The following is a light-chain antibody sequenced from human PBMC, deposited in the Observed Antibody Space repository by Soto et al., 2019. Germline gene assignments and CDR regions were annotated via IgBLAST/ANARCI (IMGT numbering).Light chain of an antibody. CDR3: QQYNTWPRA. CDR1: QSVSSN. J-gene: IGKJ1*01. Sequence: EIVMTQSPATLSVSPGERATISCRPSQSVSSNLAWYQQKPGQAPRLLISGASTRATGIPARFSGSGSGTEFTLTITSLQSEDFAVYYCQQYNTWPRAFGQGTKVEVK. CDR2: GAS. V-gene: IGKV3-15*01.